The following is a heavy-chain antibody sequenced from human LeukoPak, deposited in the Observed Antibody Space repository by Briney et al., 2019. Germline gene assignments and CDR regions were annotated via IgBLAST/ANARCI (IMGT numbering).Heavy chain of an antibody. V-gene: IGHV1-2*02. J-gene: IGHJ4*02. CDR3: ATVGEGNHYDSSGYFDY. CDR1: GYTFTGYY. Sequence: ASVKVSCKASGYTFTGYYMHWVRQAPGQGLEWMGWINPNSGGTNYAQKFQGRVTMTRDTSISTAYMELSRLRSDDTAVYYCATVGEGNHYDSSGYFDYWGQGTLVTVSS. D-gene: IGHD3-22*01. CDR2: INPNSGGT.